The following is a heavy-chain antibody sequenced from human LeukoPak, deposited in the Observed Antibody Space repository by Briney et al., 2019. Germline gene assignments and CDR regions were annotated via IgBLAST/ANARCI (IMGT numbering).Heavy chain of an antibody. CDR1: GFSFSSYA. J-gene: IGHJ3*02. Sequence: GGSLRLSCAASGFSFSSYAMHWVRQAPGKGLEWVALISYDGSNKKYADSVKGRFTISRDNSKNTLYLQMNSLKTEDTAVYYCTTPQARVGAARYDAFDIWGQGTMVTVSS. CDR2: ISYDGSNK. V-gene: IGHV3-30*04. CDR3: TTPQARVGAARYDAFDI. D-gene: IGHD1-26*01.